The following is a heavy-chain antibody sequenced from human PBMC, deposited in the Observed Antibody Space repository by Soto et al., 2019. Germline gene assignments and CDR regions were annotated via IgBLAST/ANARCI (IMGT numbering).Heavy chain of an antibody. Sequence: GGSLRLSCAASGFTFSSYAMHWVRQAPGKGLEWVAVISYDGSNKYYADSVKGRFTISRDNSKNTLYLQMNSLRAEDTAVYYCARDLRSYYYGSGLPDYWGQGTLVTVSS. D-gene: IGHD3-10*01. CDR2: ISYDGSNK. CDR1: GFTFSSYA. J-gene: IGHJ4*02. V-gene: IGHV3-30*01. CDR3: ARDLRSYYYGSGLPDY.